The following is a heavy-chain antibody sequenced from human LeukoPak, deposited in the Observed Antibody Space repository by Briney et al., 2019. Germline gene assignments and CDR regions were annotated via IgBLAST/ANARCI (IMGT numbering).Heavy chain of an antibody. J-gene: IGHJ4*02. V-gene: IGHV1-46*01. CDR3: ARDLLAPDY. CDR2: INPFDGTT. CDR1: RYTFTNYY. D-gene: IGHD1-26*01. Sequence: ASVKVSCKASRYTFTNYYIHWVRQATGQGLEWVGAINPFDGTTSHVQKFQGRVTMTRDMSTTTVYMELSSLRSEDTAIYHCARDLLAPDYWGQGTLVTVSS.